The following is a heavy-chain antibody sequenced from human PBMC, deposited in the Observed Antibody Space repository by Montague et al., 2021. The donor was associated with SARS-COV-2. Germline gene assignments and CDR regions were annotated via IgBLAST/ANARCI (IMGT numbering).Heavy chain of an antibody. CDR1: GDSTSRPNCY. Sequence: SETLSLTCTVSGDSTSRPNCYWGWIRQAPGKGLDWIGTIYNSGTTYYNPSLKSRLTISIDTSKNQFSLKLTSVTAAGTAVYYCARHRNYGDHSLDNWFHPWGQGTLVTVSS. D-gene: IGHD4-17*01. CDR3: ARHRNYGDHSLDNWFHP. CDR2: IYNSGTT. J-gene: IGHJ5*02. V-gene: IGHV4-39*01.